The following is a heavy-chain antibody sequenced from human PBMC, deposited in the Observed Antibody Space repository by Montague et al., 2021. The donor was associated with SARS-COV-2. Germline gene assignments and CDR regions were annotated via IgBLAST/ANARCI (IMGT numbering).Heavy chain of an antibody. V-gene: IGHV4-34*01. J-gene: IGHJ4*02. CDR1: GGSFGDDH. CDR2: IRQSGRT. D-gene: IGHD3-22*01. Sequence: SDTLSLNRAVYGGSFGDDHWSWIRQPPGKGLEWIGNIRQSGRTNXNPSLKSRVTISVDTSKNQFSLKLTSVTAADTGLYFCARGHLSVSMIVVVFTSASYYFDYWGQGAQVTVSS. CDR3: ARGHLSVSMIVVVFTSASYYFDY.